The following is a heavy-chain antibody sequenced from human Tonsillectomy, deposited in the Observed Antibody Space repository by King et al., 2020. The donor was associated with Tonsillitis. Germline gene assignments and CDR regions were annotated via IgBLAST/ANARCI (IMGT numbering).Heavy chain of an antibody. J-gene: IGHJ5*02. CDR2: ISNSSSYI. CDR3: ASYRGNWFDH. V-gene: IGHV3-21*01. D-gene: IGHD3-10*01. CDR1: GFTFSSYS. Sequence: QLVQSGGGLVKPGGSLRLSCAASGFTFSSYSMNWVRQAPGKGLEWVSAISNSSSYIYYPDSVKGRFTISRDNAKNSLYLQLHRLRAEDAAVYYCASYRGNWFDHWGQGTLVTVSS.